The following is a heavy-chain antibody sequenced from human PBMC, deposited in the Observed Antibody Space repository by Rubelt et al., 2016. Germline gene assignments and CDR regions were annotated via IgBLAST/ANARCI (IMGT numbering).Heavy chain of an antibody. J-gene: IGHJ4*02. CDR1: GFTFSDYW. D-gene: IGHD6-19*01. CDR3: ASGLVL. Sequence: EVQLVESGGGLVQPGGSLRLSCAASGFTFSDYWTHWVRQAPGEGLMWVSRINGDGSTTNYADFVKGRFTISRDNAKNTLYPQMNSLRAEDTAVYYCASGLVLWGQGTLVTVSS. V-gene: IGHV3-74*01. CDR2: INGDGSTT.